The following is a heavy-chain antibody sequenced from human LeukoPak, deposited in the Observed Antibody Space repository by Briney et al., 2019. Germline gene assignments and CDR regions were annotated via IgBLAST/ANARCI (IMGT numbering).Heavy chain of an antibody. CDR3: ARETLSSIAARPVDY. J-gene: IGHJ4*02. V-gene: IGHV4-34*01. CDR2: INHSGST. CDR1: GGSFSGYY. D-gene: IGHD6-6*01. Sequence: PSETLCLTCAVYGGSFSGYYWSWIRQPPGKGLEWIGEINHSGSTNYNPSLKSRVTISVDTSKNQFSLKLSSVTAADTAVYYCARETLSSIAARPVDYWGQGTLVTVSS.